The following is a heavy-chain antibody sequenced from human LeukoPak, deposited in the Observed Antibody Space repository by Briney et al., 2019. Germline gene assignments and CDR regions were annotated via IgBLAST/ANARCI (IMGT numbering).Heavy chain of an antibody. CDR2: ISAYNGNT. J-gene: IGHJ6*02. D-gene: IGHD6-19*01. Sequence: ASVKVSCKASGYTFTSYGISWVRQAPGQGLEWMGWISAYNGNTNYAQKLQGRVTMTTDTSTSTAYMELRSLRSDDTAVYYCARDGGGSVEQWLVIRQDYYYGMDVWGQGTTVTVSS. CDR1: GYTFTSYG. CDR3: ARDGGGSVEQWLVIRQDYYYGMDV. V-gene: IGHV1-18*01.